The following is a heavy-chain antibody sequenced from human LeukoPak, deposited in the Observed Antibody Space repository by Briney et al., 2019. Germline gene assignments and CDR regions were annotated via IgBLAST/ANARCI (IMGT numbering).Heavy chain of an antibody. CDR2: ITGSGDTT. V-gene: IGHV3-23*01. CDR1: GFTFTSYA. J-gene: IGHJ6*02. D-gene: IGHD3-10*01. CDR3: AKGGYYYGMDV. Sequence: GGSLRLSCAASGFTFTSYAMSWVRQAPGKGLEWVSAITGSGDTTYYAASVKGRFTISRDNSKNTLYLQMSSLRAEDTAVYYCAKGGYYYGMDVWGQGTTVTVSS.